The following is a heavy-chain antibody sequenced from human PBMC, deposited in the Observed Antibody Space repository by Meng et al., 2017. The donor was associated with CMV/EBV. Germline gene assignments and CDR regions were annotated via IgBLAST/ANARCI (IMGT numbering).Heavy chain of an antibody. D-gene: IGHD3-22*01. CDR2: INHSGST. Sequence: QVQLQQGGAGLLKPAGTLSLTCAGYGGSFSGYYWSWIRQPPGKGLEWIGEINHSGSTNYNPSLKSRVTISVDTSKNQFSLKLSSVTAADTAVYYCARVWDSGWNYWGQGTLVTVSS. CDR1: GGSFSGYY. J-gene: IGHJ4*02. V-gene: IGHV4-34*01. CDR3: ARVWDSGWNY.